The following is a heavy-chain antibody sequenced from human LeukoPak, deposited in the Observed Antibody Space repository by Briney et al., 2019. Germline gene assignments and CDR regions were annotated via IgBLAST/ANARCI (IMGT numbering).Heavy chain of an antibody. V-gene: IGHV3-23*01. CDR3: AKYGAPGWSGYCDY. CDR2: ISGDVGSI. Sequence: PGGSLRLSCAASGFIFSNYAMTWVRQAPGKGLEWVSSISGDVGSINYIDSVRGRFTISRDNSKNTLFLQMNSLRAEDTGMYYCAKYGAPGWSGYCDYWGQGTRVTVSS. D-gene: IGHD4/OR15-4a*01. J-gene: IGHJ4*02. CDR1: GFIFSNYA.